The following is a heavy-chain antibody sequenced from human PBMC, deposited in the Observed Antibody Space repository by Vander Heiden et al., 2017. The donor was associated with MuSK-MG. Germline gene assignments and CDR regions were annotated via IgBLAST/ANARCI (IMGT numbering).Heavy chain of an antibody. Sequence: QVQLVQSGAEVKKPGASVKVSCKASGYTFTSYYMHWVRQAHGQGLEWMGIINPSGGSTSYAQKFQGRVTMTRDTSTSTVYMELSSLRSEDTAVYYCARDRSPAGVATSYYFDYWGQGTLVTVSS. CDR2: INPSGGST. D-gene: IGHD5-12*01. CDR3: ARDRSPAGVATSYYFDY. V-gene: IGHV1-46*03. CDR1: GYTFTSYY. J-gene: IGHJ4*02.